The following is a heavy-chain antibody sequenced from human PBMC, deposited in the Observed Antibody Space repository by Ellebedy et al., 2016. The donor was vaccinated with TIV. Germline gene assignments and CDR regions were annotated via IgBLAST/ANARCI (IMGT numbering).Heavy chain of an antibody. Sequence: MPSETLSLTCTVSDASISSYLWSRIRQPAGKGLEWVGRMSSSGSTNYNPSLKSRVTISVDTSKNQISLTLMSSVSAADTAVYYCARVAITAAVGGGFFDLWGRGTLVTVSS. CDR2: MSSSGST. D-gene: IGHD6-13*01. J-gene: IGHJ2*01. CDR1: DASISSYL. V-gene: IGHV4-4*07. CDR3: ARVAITAAVGGGFFDL.